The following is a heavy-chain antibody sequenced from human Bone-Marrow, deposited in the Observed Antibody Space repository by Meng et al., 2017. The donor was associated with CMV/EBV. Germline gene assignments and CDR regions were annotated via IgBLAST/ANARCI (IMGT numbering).Heavy chain of an antibody. CDR3: TQQLNSEGSPRSS. V-gene: IGHV1-18*04. D-gene: IGHD4-23*01. J-gene: IGHJ5*02. CDR2: ISGYSSTT. Sequence: ASVKVSCKASGYTFTGYYMHWVRQAPGQGLEWMGWISGYSSTTKYAQNFQGRITMTTDTTTSTTYMELRSLRSDDTAIYYCTQQLNSEGSPRSSSGQGNLVTVSS. CDR1: GYTFTGYY.